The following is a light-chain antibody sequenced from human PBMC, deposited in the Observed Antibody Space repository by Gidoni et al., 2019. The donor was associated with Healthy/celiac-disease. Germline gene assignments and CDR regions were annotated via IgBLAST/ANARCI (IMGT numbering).Light chain of an antibody. Sequence: SPGQSITISCTGTSSDVGGYNYVSWYQQHPGNAPKLMIYDVSNRPSGVSNRFSGSTSGNTASLTISGLQAEDAADYYCSSYTSSSSVFGGGTKLTVL. J-gene: IGLJ2*01. CDR2: DVS. CDR1: SSDVGGYNY. CDR3: SSYTSSSSV. V-gene: IGLV2-14*04.